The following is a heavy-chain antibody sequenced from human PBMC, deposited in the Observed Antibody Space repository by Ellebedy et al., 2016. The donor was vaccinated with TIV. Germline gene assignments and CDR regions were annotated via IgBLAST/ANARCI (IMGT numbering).Heavy chain of an antibody. CDR1: GFTFSSYG. V-gene: IGHV3-33*01. CDR3: ARDRESVVTDY. D-gene: IGHD4-23*01. CDR2: IWYDGSNK. Sequence: GESLKISXAASGFTFSSYGMHWVRQAPGKGLEWVAVIWYDGSNKYYADSVKGRFTISRDNSKNTLYLQMNSLRAEDTAVYYCARDRESVVTDYWGQGTLVTVSS. J-gene: IGHJ4*02.